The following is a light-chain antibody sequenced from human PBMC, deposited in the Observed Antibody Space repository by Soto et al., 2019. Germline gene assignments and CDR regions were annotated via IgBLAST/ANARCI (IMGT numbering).Light chain of an antibody. CDR2: AAS. Sequence: DIQITHSPSTLSGSVVYRVTITCRASQTISSWLAWYQQKPGKAPKPLIYAASSLQSGVPSRFSGSGSGTDFTLTISSLQPEDFATYYCQQSYSTPRTFGQGTKVDIK. V-gene: IGKV1-39*01. J-gene: IGKJ1*01. CDR3: QQSYSTPRT. CDR1: QTISSW.